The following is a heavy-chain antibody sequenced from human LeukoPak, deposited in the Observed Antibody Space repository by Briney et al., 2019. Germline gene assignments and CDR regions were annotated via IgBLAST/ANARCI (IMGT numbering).Heavy chain of an antibody. Sequence: ASVKVSCKASGYTFTSYGISWVRQAPGQGLEWMGWISAYNGNTNYAQKLQGRVTMTTDTSTSTAYMELRSLRSDDTAVYYCTRSRIMITFGGVIVGDYWGQGTLVTVSS. CDR1: GYTFTSYG. CDR3: TRSRIMITFGGVIVGDY. D-gene: IGHD3-16*02. J-gene: IGHJ4*02. V-gene: IGHV1-18*01. CDR2: ISAYNGNT.